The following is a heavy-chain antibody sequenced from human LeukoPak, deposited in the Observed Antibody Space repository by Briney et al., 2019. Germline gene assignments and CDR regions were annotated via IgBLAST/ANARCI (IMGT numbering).Heavy chain of an antibody. CDR1: GFTFSSDA. CDR2: ISGSGGST. V-gene: IGHV3-23*01. J-gene: IGHJ4*02. Sequence: PGGSLRLSCAASGFTFSSDAMSWVRQAPGKGLEWVSAISGSGGSTYYADSVKGRFSISRDNSKNTLYLQMISLRAEDTAVYYCAKVKVTTSYYFDYWGQGTLVTVSS. D-gene: IGHD4-17*01. CDR3: AKVKVTTSYYFDY.